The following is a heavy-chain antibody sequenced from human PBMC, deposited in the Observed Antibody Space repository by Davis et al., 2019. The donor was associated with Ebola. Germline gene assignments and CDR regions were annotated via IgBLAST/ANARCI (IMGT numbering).Heavy chain of an antibody. CDR1: GFTFSSYA. V-gene: IGHV3-30*14. CDR2: ISYDGSNK. Sequence: PGGSLRLSCAASGFTFSSYAMHWVRQAPGKGLEWVAVISYDGSNKYYADSVKGRFTISRDNSKNTLYLQMNSLRAEDTAVYYCARQDYGDSTFDYWGQGTLVTVSS. CDR3: ARQDYGDSTFDY. J-gene: IGHJ4*02. D-gene: IGHD4-17*01.